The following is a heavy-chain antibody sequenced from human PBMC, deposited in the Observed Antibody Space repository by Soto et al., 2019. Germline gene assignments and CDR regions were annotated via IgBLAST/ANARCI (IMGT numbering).Heavy chain of an antibody. CDR1: GFTFSSHA. D-gene: IGHD3-3*01. Sequence: EVQVLESGGNLVQPGGSLRLSCAASGFTFSSHAMAWVRQAPGKGLEWVSSISGSGDRTYYADSVKGRFTISRDNSKNTLSLQMNSLRAEDTALYYCSKAYSDFWSRFENWGQGTLVTVSS. CDR2: ISGSGDRT. J-gene: IGHJ4*02. CDR3: SKAYSDFWSRFEN. V-gene: IGHV3-23*01.